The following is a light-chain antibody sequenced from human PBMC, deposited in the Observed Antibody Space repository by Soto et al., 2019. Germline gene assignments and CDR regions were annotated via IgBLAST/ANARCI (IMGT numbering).Light chain of an antibody. J-gene: IGKJ1*01. CDR2: GAS. V-gene: IGKV3-20*01. Sequence: EIVLTQSPGTLSLSPGERATLPCRASQSVSSSYLAWYQQKPGQAPRLLTYGASSRATGIPERFSGSGSGKDFTLTISRLEPEDFAVYYCQQYGSSPLAFGQGTRVEIK. CDR1: QSVSSSY. CDR3: QQYGSSPLA.